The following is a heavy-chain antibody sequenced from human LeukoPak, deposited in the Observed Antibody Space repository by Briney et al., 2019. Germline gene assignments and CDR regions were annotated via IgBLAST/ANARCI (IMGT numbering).Heavy chain of an antibody. D-gene: IGHD3-10*01. V-gene: IGHV4-30-2*01. CDR1: GGSISSGGYS. CDR2: IYHSGST. Sequence: PSQTLSLTCAVSGGSISSGGYSWSWIRQPPGKGLEWIGYIYHSGSTYYNPSLKSRVTISVDRSKNQFSLKLSSVTAADTAVYYCARGLYYNSSGRYGMDVWGQGTTVTVSS. CDR3: ARGLYYNSSGRYGMDV. J-gene: IGHJ6*01.